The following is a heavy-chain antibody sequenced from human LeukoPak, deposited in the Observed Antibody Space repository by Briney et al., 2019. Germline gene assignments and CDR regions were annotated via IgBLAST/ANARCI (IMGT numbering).Heavy chain of an antibody. V-gene: IGHV3-11*06. D-gene: IGHD6-19*01. CDR2: ISSSDTYT. J-gene: IGHJ4*02. CDR1: AFPFNTFA. Sequence: GGSLRLSCAASAFPFNTFAMTWIRQAPGKGLEWVSYISSSDTYTNYADSVKGRFTISRDNAKNSLYLQMNSLRAEDTAVYYCARGPYSSGSSADYWGQGTLVTVSS. CDR3: ARGPYSSGSSADY.